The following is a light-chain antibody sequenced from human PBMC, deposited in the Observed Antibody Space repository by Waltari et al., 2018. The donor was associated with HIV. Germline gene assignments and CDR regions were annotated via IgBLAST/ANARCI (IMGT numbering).Light chain of an antibody. J-gene: IGLJ3*02. CDR3: SSYTSSSTRV. CDR2: DVS. CDR1: SSVVGGYNY. V-gene: IGLV2-14*03. Sequence: QSALTQPASVSGSPGQSITISCTGTSSVVGGYNYVSWYQRHPGKAPKLIIYDVSNRPSGVSNRFSGSKSGNRASLTISGLQAEDEADYYCSSYTSSSTRVFGGGTTVTVL.